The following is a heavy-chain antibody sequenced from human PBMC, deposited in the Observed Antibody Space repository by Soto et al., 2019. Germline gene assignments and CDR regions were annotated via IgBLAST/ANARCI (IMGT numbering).Heavy chain of an antibody. V-gene: IGHV4-39*01. D-gene: IGHD2-21*01. Sequence: SETLSLTCTVSGVSIHNSHSFWGWIRQPPGKGLEFIGTVYYIGGAHYNSSLKSRVTISVDTANNQVSLRMRSLTAADTAVYYCGRVVEGATRHTDLDSWGQGTLVTVSS. CDR3: GRVVEGATRHTDLDS. J-gene: IGHJ5*01. CDR2: VYYIGGA. CDR1: GVSIHNSHSF.